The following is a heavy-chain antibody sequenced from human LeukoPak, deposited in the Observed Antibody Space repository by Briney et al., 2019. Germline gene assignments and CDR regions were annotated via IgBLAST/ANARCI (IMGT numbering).Heavy chain of an antibody. CDR3: TRDPRLVDY. CDR2: IHFTGSI. Sequence: SETLSLTCTVSGVSVSSGMYYWSWIRQHPGKGLESIGFIHFTGSIHYNPSFASRATISVDASDNQFSLRLKSVTAADTAMYYCTRDPRLVDYWGQGTLVTVSS. CDR1: GVSVSSGMYY. J-gene: IGHJ4*02. V-gene: IGHV4-31*03.